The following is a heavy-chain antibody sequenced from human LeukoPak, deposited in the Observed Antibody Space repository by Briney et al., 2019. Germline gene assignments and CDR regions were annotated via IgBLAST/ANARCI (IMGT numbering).Heavy chain of an antibody. CDR3: ARAIVVVPAAIDEWGFDY. J-gene: IGHJ4*02. CDR2: ISYDGSNK. V-gene: IGHV3-30-3*01. CDR1: GFTFSSYA. Sequence: GRSLRLSCAASGFTFSSYAMHWVRQAPGKGLEWVAVISYDGSNKYYADSVKGRFTISRDNSKNTLYLQMNSLRAEDTAVYYCARAIVVVPAAIDEWGFDYWGQGTLVTVSS. D-gene: IGHD2-2*02.